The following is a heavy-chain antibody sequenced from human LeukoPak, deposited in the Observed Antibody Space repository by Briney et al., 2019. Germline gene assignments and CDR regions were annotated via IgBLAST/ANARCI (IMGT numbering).Heavy chain of an antibody. CDR2: IYTSGST. V-gene: IGHV4-4*07. Sequence: SETLSLTCTVSGGSISSYYWSWIRQPAGKGLEWIGRIYTSGSTNYNPSLKSRVTMSVDTSKNQFSLKLSSVTAADTAVYYCARGGYYDGSYSWFDPWGQGTLVTVSS. J-gene: IGHJ5*02. CDR3: ARGGYYDGSYSWFDP. CDR1: GGSISSYY. D-gene: IGHD3-22*01.